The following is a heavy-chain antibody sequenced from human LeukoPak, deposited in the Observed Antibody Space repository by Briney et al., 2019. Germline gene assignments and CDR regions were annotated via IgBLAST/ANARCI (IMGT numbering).Heavy chain of an antibody. D-gene: IGHD3-22*01. V-gene: IGHV3-23*01. CDR1: GFTFSSYA. CDR3: AKDPTRTGYDSSGYYSWY. CDR2: ISGSGGST. J-gene: IGHJ4*02. Sequence: SGGSLRLSCAASGFTFSSYAMSWVRQAPGKGLEWVSAISGSGGSTYYADSVKGRFTIPRDNSNNTLYLQMNSLRAEDTAVYYCAKDPTRTGYDSSGYYSWYWGQGTLVTVSS.